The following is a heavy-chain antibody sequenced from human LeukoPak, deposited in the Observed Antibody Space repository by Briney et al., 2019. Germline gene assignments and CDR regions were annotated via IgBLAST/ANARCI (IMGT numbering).Heavy chain of an antibody. CDR3: ARGRYYLDS. V-gene: IGHV3-74*01. J-gene: IGHJ4*02. Sequence: GGSLRLSCAASGFTFSNYWMHWVRQAPGKGLVWVSRFNSDGITTSYADSVKGRFTISGDNAKNTLYLQMNSLRAEDTAVYYCARGRYYLDSWGQGTLVTVSS. CDR1: GFTFSNYW. CDR2: FNSDGITT.